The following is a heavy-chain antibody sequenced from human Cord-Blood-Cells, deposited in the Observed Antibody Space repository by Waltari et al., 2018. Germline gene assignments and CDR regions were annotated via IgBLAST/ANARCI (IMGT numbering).Heavy chain of an antibody. CDR1: GFTFSSYA. CDR3: AKSGPTGETFSSYYYYYMDV. J-gene: IGHJ6*03. CDR2: ISGSGGST. Sequence: EVQLLESGGGLVQPGGSLRLSCAASGFTFSSYAMSWVRQPPGTGLEWVSAISGSGGSTYYADSVKGRFTISRDNSKNTLYLQMNSLRAEDTAVYYCAKSGPTGETFSSYYYYYMDVWGKGTTVTVSS. V-gene: IGHV3-23*01. D-gene: IGHD3-16*01.